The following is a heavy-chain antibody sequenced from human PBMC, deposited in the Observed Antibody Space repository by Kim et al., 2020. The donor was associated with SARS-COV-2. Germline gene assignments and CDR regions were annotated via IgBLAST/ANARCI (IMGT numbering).Heavy chain of an antibody. Sequence: GGSLRLSCAASGFTFSSYAMSWVRQAPGKGLEWVSAISGSGGRIYYADSVKGRFTISRDNSKNTLYLQMNSLRAEDTAVYYCAKDLIRFLEWLSESDAFDIWGQGTMVTVSS. D-gene: IGHD3-3*01. CDR2: ISGSGGRI. CDR1: GFTFSSYA. V-gene: IGHV3-23*01. CDR3: AKDLIRFLEWLSESDAFDI. J-gene: IGHJ3*02.